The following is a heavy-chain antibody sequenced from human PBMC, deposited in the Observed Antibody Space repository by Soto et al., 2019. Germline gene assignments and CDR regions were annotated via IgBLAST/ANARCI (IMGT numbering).Heavy chain of an antibody. CDR1: GFTFSSDA. Sequence: EVQLVESGGGLVKPGGSLRLSCAASGFTFSSDAMSWVRQAPGKGLEWVSAISGSGGSTYYADSVKGRFTISRDKSKNTLYLQMNSLRAEDTAVYYCAKGEAAADSYYFDYWGQGTLVTVAS. CDR3: AKGEAAADSYYFDY. V-gene: IGHV3-23*04. CDR2: ISGSGGST. J-gene: IGHJ4*02. D-gene: IGHD6-13*01.